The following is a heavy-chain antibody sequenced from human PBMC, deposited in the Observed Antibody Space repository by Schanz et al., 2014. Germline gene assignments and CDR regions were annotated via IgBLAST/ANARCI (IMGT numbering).Heavy chain of an antibody. D-gene: IGHD3-22*01. J-gene: IGHJ4*02. Sequence: QVQLVESGGGVVQPGGSLRLSCAAPRFIFDGYPMHWVRQAPGKGLEWVALISYDGINKYYADSVKGRFTISRDNSKNTLYLQMNSLRVEDTAVYYCARSMIIVDKAFDYWGQGTLVTVSS. CDR3: ARSMIIVDKAFDY. V-gene: IGHV3-30*04. CDR1: RFIFDGYP. CDR2: ISYDGINK.